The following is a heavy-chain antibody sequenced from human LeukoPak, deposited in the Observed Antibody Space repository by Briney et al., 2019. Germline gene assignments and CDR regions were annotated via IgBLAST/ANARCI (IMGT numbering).Heavy chain of an antibody. J-gene: IGHJ4*02. CDR3: AKGMSGDYGDY. D-gene: IGHD4-17*01. CDR1: GFTFSSYG. CDR2: ISYDGSNK. Sequence: GRSLRLSCAASGFTFSSYGMHWVRQAPGKGLELVAVISYDGSNKYYADSVKGRFTISRDNSKNTLYLQMNSLRAEDTAVYYCAKGMSGDYGDYWGQGTLVTVSS. V-gene: IGHV3-30*18.